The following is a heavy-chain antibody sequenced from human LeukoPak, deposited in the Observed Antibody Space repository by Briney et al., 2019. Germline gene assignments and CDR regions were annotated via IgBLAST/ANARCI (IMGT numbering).Heavy chain of an antibody. J-gene: IGHJ6*03. CDR1: GYPFISFG. CDR3: VRAYYGDYVRHGYYYYMDV. CDR2: IIPIFGTA. V-gene: IGHV1-69*05. D-gene: IGHD4-17*01. Sequence: SVKVSCKAAGYPFISFGISWVRQAPGQGLEWMSWIIPIFGTANYAQKFQGRVTITTDESTSTAYMELSSLRSEDTAVYYCVRAYYGDYVRHGYYYYMDVWGKGTTVTVSS.